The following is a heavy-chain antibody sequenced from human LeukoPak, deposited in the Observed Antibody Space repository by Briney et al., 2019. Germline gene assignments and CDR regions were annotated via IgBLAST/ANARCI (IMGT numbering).Heavy chain of an antibody. J-gene: IGHJ4*02. D-gene: IGHD3-10*01. CDR3: ALQNLHYGSIDY. CDR1: GGSISSGGYY. CDR2: IYYSGST. Sequence: PSETLSLTCTVSGGSISSGGYYWSWIRQHPGNGLEWIGYIYYSGSTYYNPSLKSRVTISVDTSKNQFSLKLSSVTAADTAVYYCALQNLHYGSIDYWGQGTLVTVSS. V-gene: IGHV4-31*03.